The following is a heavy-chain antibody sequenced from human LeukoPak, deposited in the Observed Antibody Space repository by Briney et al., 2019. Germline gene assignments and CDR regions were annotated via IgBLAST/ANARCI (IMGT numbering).Heavy chain of an antibody. V-gene: IGHV4-38-2*02. CDR3: ARDQNGDYYYYYGMDV. CDR2: IYRSGST. D-gene: IGHD4-17*01. J-gene: IGHJ6*02. CDR1: DFSISSGYY. Sequence: SETLSLTCTVSDFSISSGYYWGWIRQPPGKGLEWIGSIYRSGSTYYNASLKSRVTISVDTAKNQFSLKVTSVTAADTAVYYCARDQNGDYYYYYGMDVWGQGTTVTVSS.